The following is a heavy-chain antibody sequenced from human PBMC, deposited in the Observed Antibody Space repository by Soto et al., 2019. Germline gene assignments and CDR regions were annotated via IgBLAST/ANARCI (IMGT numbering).Heavy chain of an antibody. Sequence: PGESLKISCKGSGYSFTSYWSGWVRQMPGKGLEWMGIIYPGDSDTRYSPSFQGQVTISADKSISTAYLQWSSLKASDTAMYYCARPREAGKNYYGVDVWGQGTTVTVSS. CDR3: ARPREAGKNYYGVDV. CDR1: GYSFTSYW. D-gene: IGHD6-19*01. J-gene: IGHJ6*02. CDR2: IYPGDSDT. V-gene: IGHV5-51*01.